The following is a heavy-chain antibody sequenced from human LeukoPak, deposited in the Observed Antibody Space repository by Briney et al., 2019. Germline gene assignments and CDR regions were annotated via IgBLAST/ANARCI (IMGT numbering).Heavy chain of an antibody. CDR1: GGSISSYY. J-gene: IGHJ6*03. D-gene: IGHD6-13*01. CDR2: IYTSGST. CDR3: ARNAYSSSWPYYMDV. V-gene: IGHV4-4*07. Sequence: SETLSLTCTVSGGSISSYYWSWIRQPAGKGLEWIGRIYTSGSTNYNPSLKSRVTMSVDTSKNQFSLKLSSVTAADTAVYYCARNAYSSSWPYYMDVWGKGTTVTVSS.